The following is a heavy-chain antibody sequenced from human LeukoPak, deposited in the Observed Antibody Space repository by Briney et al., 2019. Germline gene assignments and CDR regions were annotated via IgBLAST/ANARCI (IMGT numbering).Heavy chain of an antibody. V-gene: IGHV3-7*01. CDR1: GFTFSSYA. CDR2: IKQDGSEK. CDR3: ARVQHSSIAARAFDY. Sequence: PGGSLRLSCAASGFTFSSYAMSWVRQAPGKGLEWVANIKQDGSEKYYVDSVKGRFTISRDNAKNSLYLQMNSLRAEDTAVYYCARVQHSSIAARAFDYWGQGTLVTVSS. D-gene: IGHD6-6*01. J-gene: IGHJ4*02.